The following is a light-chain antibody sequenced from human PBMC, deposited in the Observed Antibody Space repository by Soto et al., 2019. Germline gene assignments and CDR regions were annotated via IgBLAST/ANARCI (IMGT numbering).Light chain of an antibody. CDR3: QQYGSSPFT. J-gene: IGKJ5*01. CDR1: QSVSSSY. Sequence: EIVLTQSPVTLSLSPGERGTLSCGASQSVSSSYLAWYQQKPGLAPRLLIYDASSRATGTPDRFSGSGSGTDSTLTISRLEPEDVAVYYCQQYGSSPFTFGQGTRLEIK. CDR2: DAS. V-gene: IGKV3D-20*01.